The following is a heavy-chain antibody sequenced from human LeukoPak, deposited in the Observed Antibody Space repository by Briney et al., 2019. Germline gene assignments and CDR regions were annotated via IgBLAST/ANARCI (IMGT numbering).Heavy chain of an antibody. J-gene: IGHJ4*02. CDR1: GYTLTELS. CDR3: ATGVERGADYGDYDC. D-gene: IGHD4-17*01. Sequence: GASVKVSCKVSGYTLTELSMHWVRQAPGKGLEWMGGFDPEDGETIYAQKFQGRVTMTEDTSTDTAYMELSSLRSEDTAVYYCATGVERGADYGDYDCWGQGTLVTVSS. V-gene: IGHV1-24*01. CDR2: FDPEDGET.